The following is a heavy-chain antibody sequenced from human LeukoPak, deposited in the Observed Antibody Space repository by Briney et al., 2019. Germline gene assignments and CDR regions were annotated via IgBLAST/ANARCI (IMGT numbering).Heavy chain of an antibody. CDR3: ARGLRRGDY. D-gene: IGHD4-17*01. CDR2: ISSTANNI. J-gene: IGHJ4*02. Sequence: GRSLRLSCSASGFTFTIYTMNRVRQAPGSGLEWVTSISSTANNIYYPDTVKGQFTISRDNAKGSLYLEMNRPRAEDTAVYYCARGLRRGDYWGQGPLVTVSS. V-gene: IGHV3-21*06. CDR1: GFTFTIYT.